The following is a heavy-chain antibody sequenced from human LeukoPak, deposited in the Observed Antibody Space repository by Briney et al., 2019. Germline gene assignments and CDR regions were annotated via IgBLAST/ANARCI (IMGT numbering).Heavy chain of an antibody. D-gene: IGHD6-19*01. CDR3: ARQWDNSGWPPH. CDR1: GGSISSSSYY. Sequence: PSETLSLTCTVSGGSISSSSYYWGWIRQPPGKGLEWIGSIYYSGSTYYNPSLKSRVTISVDTSKNQFSLKLSSVTAADTAVYYCARQWDNSGWPPHWGQGTLVTVSS. CDR2: IYYSGST. V-gene: IGHV4-39*01. J-gene: IGHJ4*02.